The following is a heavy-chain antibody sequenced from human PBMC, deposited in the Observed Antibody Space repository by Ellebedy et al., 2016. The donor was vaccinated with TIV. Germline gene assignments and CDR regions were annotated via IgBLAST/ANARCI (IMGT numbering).Heavy chain of an antibody. D-gene: IGHD6-19*01. Sequence: GESLKISCAASRFTFRSYWMSWVRQAPGKGLEWVANIKQDGSEKNYVDSVKGRFTISRDNAKNSLYLQMKSLRAEDTAVYYCARAPIFSGWYYLGASGGDFQHWGQGTLVTVSS. CDR2: IKQDGSEK. CDR3: ARAPIFSGWYYLGASGGDFQH. J-gene: IGHJ1*01. V-gene: IGHV3-7*04. CDR1: RFTFRSYW.